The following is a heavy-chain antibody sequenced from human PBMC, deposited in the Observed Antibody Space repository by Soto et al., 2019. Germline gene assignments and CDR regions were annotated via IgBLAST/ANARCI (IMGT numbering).Heavy chain of an antibody. D-gene: IGHD4-4*01. J-gene: IGHJ6*02. CDR3: ARGSNPNYGMDV. CDR2: IKQDGSEK. CDR1: GFTFSSYW. Sequence: EVQLLESGGGLVQPGGSLRLSCAASGFTFSSYWMNWVRQAPGKGLEWVANIKQDGSEKYYVDSVKGRFTISRDNAKNSLFLQMNGLGAEDTAVYYCARGSNPNYGMDVWGQGTTVTVSS. V-gene: IGHV3-7*01.